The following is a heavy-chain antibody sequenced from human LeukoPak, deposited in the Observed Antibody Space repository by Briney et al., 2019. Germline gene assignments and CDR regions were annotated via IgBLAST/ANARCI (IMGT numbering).Heavy chain of an antibody. Sequence: SETLSLTCTVSGGSISSSSHYWAWIRQPPGTGLEWIGSIYYSGTTFYNPSLKSRLTISVDTSNNQFPLKLSSVTAADTAVYYCARRVIVATLDDWGQGTLVTVSS. D-gene: IGHD2/OR15-2a*01. CDR1: GGSISSSSHY. CDR3: ARRVIVATLDD. CDR2: IYYSGTT. J-gene: IGHJ4*02. V-gene: IGHV4-39*01.